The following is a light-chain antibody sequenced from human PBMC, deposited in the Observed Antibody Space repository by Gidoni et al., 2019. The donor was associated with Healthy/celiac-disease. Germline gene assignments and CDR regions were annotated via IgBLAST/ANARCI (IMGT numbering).Light chain of an antibody. CDR2: GAS. Sequence: EIVMTQSPATLSVSPGERDTLSCRASQSVSRNLAWYQQKPGQAPRLLISGASTRAIGIPARFSGSGSGTEFTLTISSLQSEDFAVYYCQQYNSWPRTFXXXTKVEIK. V-gene: IGKV3-15*01. CDR3: QQYNSWPRT. CDR1: QSVSRN. J-gene: IGKJ1*01.